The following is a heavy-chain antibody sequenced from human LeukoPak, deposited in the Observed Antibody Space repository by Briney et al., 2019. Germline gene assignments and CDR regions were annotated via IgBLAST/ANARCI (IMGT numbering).Heavy chain of an antibody. CDR2: IKQDGSEK. CDR1: GFTFSSYW. Sequence: PGGSLRLSCAASGFTFSSYWMSWVRQAPGKGLEWVANIKQDGSEKYYVDSVKGRFTISRDNAKNSLYLQMNSLRAEDTAVYYCARGFEEYYYDSSGRWGQGTLVTVSS. J-gene: IGHJ4*02. CDR3: ARGFEEYYYDSSGR. V-gene: IGHV3-7*01. D-gene: IGHD3-22*01.